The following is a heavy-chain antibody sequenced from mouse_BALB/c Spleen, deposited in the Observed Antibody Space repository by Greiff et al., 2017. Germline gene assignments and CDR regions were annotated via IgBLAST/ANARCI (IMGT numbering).Heavy chain of an antibody. D-gene: IGHD2-4*01. J-gene: IGHJ4*01. CDR3: ARHYDYDKDAMDY. V-gene: IGHV1S81*02. CDR1: GYTFTSYY. CDR2: INPSNGGT. Sequence: QVQLKESGAELVKPGASVKLSCKASGYTFTSYYMYWVKQRPGQGLEWIGEINPSNGGTNFNEKFKSKATLTVDKSSSTAYMQLSSLTSEDSAVYYCARHYDYDKDAMDYWGQGTSVTVSS.